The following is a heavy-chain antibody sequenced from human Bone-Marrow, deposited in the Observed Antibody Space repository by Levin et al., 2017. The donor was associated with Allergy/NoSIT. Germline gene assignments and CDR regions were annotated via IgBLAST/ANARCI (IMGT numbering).Heavy chain of an antibody. J-gene: IGHJ4*02. D-gene: IGHD2-2*01. CDR2: IYYGGTI. CDR1: GGSLNTGDFY. Sequence: SETLSLTCTVSGGSLNTGDFYWSWVRQSPGKGLEWIGYIYYGGTIYYNPSLESRVLISVDSSKKQFSLNLSSVTAADTAMYYCARDLDLGSSTWGKGSLVTVSS. CDR3: ARDLDLGSST. V-gene: IGHV4-30-4*01.